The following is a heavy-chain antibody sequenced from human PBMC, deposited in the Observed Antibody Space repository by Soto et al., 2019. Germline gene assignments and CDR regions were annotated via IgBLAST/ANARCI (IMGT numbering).Heavy chain of an antibody. J-gene: IGHJ4*02. V-gene: IGHV4-4*02. CDR3: AVPGAGDFDY. CDR1: GASISTNNW. CDR2: VYHSGST. D-gene: IGHD6-13*01. Sequence: SETLSLTCAVSGASISTNNWWSWVRQPPGKGLEWIGEVYHSGSTNCNPSLKSRVTISIDKSKDQFSLRLTSMTAADTAVYYCAVPGAGDFDYWSQGTLVTVSS.